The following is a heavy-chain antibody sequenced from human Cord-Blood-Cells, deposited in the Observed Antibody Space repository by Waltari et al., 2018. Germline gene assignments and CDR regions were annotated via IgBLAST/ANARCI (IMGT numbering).Heavy chain of an antibody. J-gene: IGHJ4*02. Sequence: EVQLVQSGAEVKKPGESLKISCKGSGYSFTSYWHGWGRQMPGKGLGGMGIICPGDSCTRYSPSFRGQFTISADKSLITAYLQWSSLQASDTAMYYCATVPYDSSGYYFDYWGQGTLVTVSS. CDR1: GYSFTSYW. V-gene: IGHV5-51*01. CDR2: ICPGDSCT. D-gene: IGHD3-22*01. CDR3: ATVPYDSSGYYFDY.